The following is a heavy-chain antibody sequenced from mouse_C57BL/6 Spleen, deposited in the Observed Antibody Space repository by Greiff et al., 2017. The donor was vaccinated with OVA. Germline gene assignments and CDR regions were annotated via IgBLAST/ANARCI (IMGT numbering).Heavy chain of an antibody. V-gene: IGHV1-22*01. J-gene: IGHJ4*01. CDR1: GYTFTDYN. CDR2: INPNNGGT. D-gene: IGHD1-1*01. CDR3: ARDYYGSSYVRYYAMDY. Sequence: EVQLQQSGPELVKPGASVKMSCKASGYTFTDYNMHWVKQSHGKSLEWIGYINPNNGGTSYNQKFKGKATLTVNKSSSTAYMELRSLTSEDSAVYYCARDYYGSSYVRYYAMDYWGQGTSVTVSS.